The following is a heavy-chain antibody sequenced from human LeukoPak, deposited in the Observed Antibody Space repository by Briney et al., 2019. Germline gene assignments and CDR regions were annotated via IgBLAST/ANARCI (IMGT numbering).Heavy chain of an antibody. V-gene: IGHV3-23*01. CDR3: ASAIVATDQDPPFDY. CDR2: ISGSGGST. Sequence: GGSLRLSRAASGFTFSSYAMSWVRQAPGKGLEWVSAISGSGGSTYYADSVKGRFTISRDIPHNSLYLQMNSLRADDTAVYYCASAIVATDQDPPFDYWGQGTLVTVSS. CDR1: GFTFSSYA. J-gene: IGHJ4*02. D-gene: IGHD5-12*01.